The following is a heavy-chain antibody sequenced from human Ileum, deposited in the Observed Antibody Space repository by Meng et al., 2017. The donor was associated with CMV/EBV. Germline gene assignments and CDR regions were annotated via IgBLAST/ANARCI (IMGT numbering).Heavy chain of an antibody. Sequence: EVERVYSGGDLVQPGGALKLSCAVSGSIPSTFWLDWVRQVPGKGPVWVSRVHSSGSMETYEDSVKGRFTASRDNTKNTFYLQMNSLRDEDTAVYYCVMLPPGFWGQGTLVTASS. V-gene: IGHV3-74*03. CDR3: VMLPPGF. D-gene: IGHD3-10*01. CDR1: GSIPSTFW. J-gene: IGHJ4*02. CDR2: VHSSGSME.